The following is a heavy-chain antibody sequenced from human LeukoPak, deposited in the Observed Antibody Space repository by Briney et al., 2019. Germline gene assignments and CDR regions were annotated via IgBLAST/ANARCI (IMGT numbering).Heavy chain of an antibody. D-gene: IGHD5-18*01. V-gene: IGHV3-23*01. CDR2: ISGSGGST. CDR1: GFTFSIYA. J-gene: IGHJ4*02. Sequence: PGGSLRLSCAASGFTFSIYAMSWVRQAPGKGLEWVSGISGSGGSTYYADSVKGRFTVSRDNSKNTLFLQMNSLRAEDTAVYYCARDRNTPIDYWGQGTLVTVSS. CDR3: ARDRNTPIDY.